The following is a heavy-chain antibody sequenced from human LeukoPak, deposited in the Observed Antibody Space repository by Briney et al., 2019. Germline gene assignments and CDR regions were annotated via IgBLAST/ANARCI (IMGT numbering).Heavy chain of an antibody. Sequence: SETLSLTCTVSGGSIRSTNYYWSWIRQPPGKGLEWIGEINHSGSTNYNTSLKSRVTISLDTSKNQFSLKLSSVTAADTAVYYCARKAYCGGDCYSFDYWGQGTLVTVSS. CDR2: INHSGST. CDR1: GGSIRSTNYY. D-gene: IGHD2-21*02. V-gene: IGHV4-39*07. CDR3: ARKAYCGGDCYSFDY. J-gene: IGHJ4*02.